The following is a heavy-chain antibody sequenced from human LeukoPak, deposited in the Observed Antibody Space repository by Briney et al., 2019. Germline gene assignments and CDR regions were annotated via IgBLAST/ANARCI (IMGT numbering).Heavy chain of an antibody. Sequence: ASVKVSCKASGYTFTSYGISWVRQAPGQGLEWMGWISAYNGGTNYAQKFQGRVTMTRDTSISTAYMELSRLRSDDTAVYYCAREAGYDSSGYYLSPAEYFQHWGQGTLVTVSS. J-gene: IGHJ1*01. CDR3: AREAGYDSSGYYLSPAEYFQH. D-gene: IGHD3-22*01. V-gene: IGHV1-18*01. CDR2: ISAYNGGT. CDR1: GYTFTSYG.